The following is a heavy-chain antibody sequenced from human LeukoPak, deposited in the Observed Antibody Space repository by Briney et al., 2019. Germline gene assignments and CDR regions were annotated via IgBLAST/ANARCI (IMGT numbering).Heavy chain of an antibody. CDR1: GFTFSSYS. CDR2: ISSSSSYI. Sequence: KPGGSLRLSCAASGFTFSSYSMDWVRQAPGKGLEWVSSISSSSSYIYYADSVKGRFTISRDNSKNTLYLQMNSLRAEDTAVYYCAKGDYGWYFDLWGRGTLVTVSS. CDR3: AKGDYGWYFDL. J-gene: IGHJ2*01. D-gene: IGHD4-17*01. V-gene: IGHV3-21*04.